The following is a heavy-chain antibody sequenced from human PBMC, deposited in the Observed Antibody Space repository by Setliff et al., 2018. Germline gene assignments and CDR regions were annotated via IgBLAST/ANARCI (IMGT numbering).Heavy chain of an antibody. D-gene: IGHD3-16*01. V-gene: IGHV3-53*01. J-gene: IGHJ4*02. CDR1: GLIVSDIH. Sequence: GESLKISCAVSGLIVSDIHMTWVRQTPGKGLEWLSVIYNSDSRYYADSVKGRFTISRDNAKSSLYLQMNSLRAEDTAVYYCARDQGSYGYRAFDSWGQGALVTVSS. CDR2: IYNSDSR. CDR3: ARDQGSYGYRAFDS.